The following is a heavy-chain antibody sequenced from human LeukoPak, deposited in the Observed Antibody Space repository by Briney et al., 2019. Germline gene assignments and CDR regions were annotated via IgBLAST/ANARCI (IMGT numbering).Heavy chain of an antibody. V-gene: IGHV3-30*01. CDR3: ARPSKKAVAGMLYYFDY. CDR1: GFTFSSYA. J-gene: IGHJ4*02. D-gene: IGHD6-19*01. Sequence: GGSLRLSCAASGFTFSSYAMHWVRQAPGKGLEWVAVISYDGSNKYYADSVKGRFTISRDNSKNTLYLQMNSLRAEDTAVYYCARPSKKAVAGMLYYFDYRGQGTLVTVSS. CDR2: ISYDGSNK.